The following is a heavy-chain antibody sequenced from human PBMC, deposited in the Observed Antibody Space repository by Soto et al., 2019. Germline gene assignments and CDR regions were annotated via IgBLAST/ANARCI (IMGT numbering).Heavy chain of an antibody. CDR1: GFTFSSYS. J-gene: IGHJ4*02. Sequence: GGSLRLSCAASGFTFSSYSMNWVRQAPGKGLEWVSSISSSSSYIYYADSVKGRFTISRDNAKSSLYLQMNSLRAEDTAVYYCARIYCSTTSCYYDYWGQGTLVTVSS. CDR2: ISSSSSYI. D-gene: IGHD2-2*01. V-gene: IGHV3-21*01. CDR3: ARIYCSTTSCYYDY.